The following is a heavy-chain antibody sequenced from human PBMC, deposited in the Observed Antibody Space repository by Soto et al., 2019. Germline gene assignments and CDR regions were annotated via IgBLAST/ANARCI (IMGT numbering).Heavy chain of an antibody. J-gene: IGHJ3*02. CDR2: IIPIFGTA. CDR1: GGTFSSYA. Sequence: ASVKVSCKASGGTFSSYAISWVRQAPGQGLEWMGGIIPIFGTANYAQKFQGRVTITADESTSTAYMELSSLRSEDTAVYYCARGRMSIAAAGTHHDAFDIWGQGTMVTVSS. D-gene: IGHD6-13*01. CDR3: ARGRMSIAAAGTHHDAFDI. V-gene: IGHV1-69*13.